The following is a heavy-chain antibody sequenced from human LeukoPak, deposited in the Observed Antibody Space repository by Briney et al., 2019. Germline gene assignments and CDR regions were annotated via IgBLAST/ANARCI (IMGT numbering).Heavy chain of an antibody. CDR3: ARGGVAAAGYYHFYYMDV. CDR1: GGSININSYY. Sequence: SETLSLTCTVSGGSININSYYWGWVRQPPGKGLEWIGCIYYTGNIYYNPSLKSRVTISVDTSKSQFSLKVTSVTAADTAVYYCARGGVAAAGYYHFYYMDVWGKGTTVTISS. J-gene: IGHJ6*03. V-gene: IGHV4-39*07. D-gene: IGHD6-13*01. CDR2: IYYTGNI.